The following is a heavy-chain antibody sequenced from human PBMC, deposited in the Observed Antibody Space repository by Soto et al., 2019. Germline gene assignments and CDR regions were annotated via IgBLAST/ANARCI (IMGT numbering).Heavy chain of an antibody. Sequence: QVELVQSGAEVKKPGASVKASCKASGYTFTRYGISWVRQAPGQGLEWIGWINTYNGDTSYAQNLQGSVTMTTDTFTSTAYMELRSLRSDDTAVYYCARDEYGGDSGYAMDVWGQGTTVTVSS. CDR3: ARDEYGGDSGYAMDV. J-gene: IGHJ6*02. CDR2: INTYNGDT. D-gene: IGHD2-21*02. V-gene: IGHV1-18*01. CDR1: GYTFTRYG.